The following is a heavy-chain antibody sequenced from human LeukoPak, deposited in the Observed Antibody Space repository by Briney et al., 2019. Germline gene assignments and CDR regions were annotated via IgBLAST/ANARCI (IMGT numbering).Heavy chain of an antibody. CDR1: GYTFTSYY. CDR2: INPSGGST. CDR3: ARDGTSYYYGSGSPHYYGMDV. D-gene: IGHD3-10*01. J-gene: IGHJ6*04. V-gene: IGHV1-46*01. Sequence: GASVKVSCKASGYTFTSYYMHWVRQAPGQGLEWMGIINPSGGSTSYAQKFQGRVTMTRDTSTSTVYMELSSLRSEDTAVYHCARDGTSYYYGSGSPHYYGMDVWGKGTTVTVSS.